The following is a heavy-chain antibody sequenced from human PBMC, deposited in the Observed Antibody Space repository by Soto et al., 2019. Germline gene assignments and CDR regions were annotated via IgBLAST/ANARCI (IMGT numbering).Heavy chain of an antibody. V-gene: IGHV4-59*01. Sequence: SETLSLTCAVYGGSFSSYYWSWIRQPPGKGLEWIGYIYYSGSTNYNPSLKSRVTISVDTSKNQFSLKLSSVTAADTAVYYCARFYDYIWGSFDYWGQGTLVTVSS. CDR2: IYYSGST. J-gene: IGHJ4*02. D-gene: IGHD3-16*01. CDR3: ARFYDYIWGSFDY. CDR1: GGSFSSYY.